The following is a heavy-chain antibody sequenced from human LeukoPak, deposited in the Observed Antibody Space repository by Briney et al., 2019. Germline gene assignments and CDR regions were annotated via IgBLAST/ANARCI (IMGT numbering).Heavy chain of an antibody. D-gene: IGHD6-19*01. J-gene: IGHJ4*02. CDR2: IGTAGDT. V-gene: IGHV3-13*01. Sequence: PGGSLRLSCAVSGFTFSRYDMHWVRQSPGKGLEWVSGIGTAGDTFYLGSVKGRFTISRENAKNSLYLQMNSLRVGDTAVYYCARSVPGGSGWMGSIEYWGQGTLVTVPS. CDR1: GFTFSRYD. CDR3: ARSVPGGSGWMGSIEY.